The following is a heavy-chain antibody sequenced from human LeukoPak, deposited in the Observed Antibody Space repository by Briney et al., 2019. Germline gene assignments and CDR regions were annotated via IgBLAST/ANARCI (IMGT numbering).Heavy chain of an antibody. Sequence: SETLSLTCTVSGGSISSYYWSCIRQPPGKGLEWIGYIYYSGSTNYNPSLKSRVTISVDTSKNQSSLKLSSVTAADTAVYYCARTNPMVRGVIISPYYYYGMDVWGQGTTVTVSS. V-gene: IGHV4-59*01. CDR1: GGSISSYY. CDR3: ARTNPMVRGVIISPYYYYGMDV. D-gene: IGHD3-10*01. CDR2: IYYSGST. J-gene: IGHJ6*02.